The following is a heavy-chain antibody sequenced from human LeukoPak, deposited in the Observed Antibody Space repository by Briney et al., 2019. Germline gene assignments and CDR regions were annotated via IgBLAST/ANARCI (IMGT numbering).Heavy chain of an antibody. CDR2: ISSSSSYI. V-gene: IGHV3-21*01. CDR1: GFTFSSYS. CDR3: ARGRDMYFFDC. D-gene: IGHD2-15*01. J-gene: IGHJ4*02. Sequence: GGSLRLSCAASGFTFSSYSMNWVRQAPGKGLEWVSSISSSSSYIYYADSVKGRFTISRDNAKNSLYLQMNSLRAEDTAVYYCARGRDMYFFDCWGQGTLVTVSS.